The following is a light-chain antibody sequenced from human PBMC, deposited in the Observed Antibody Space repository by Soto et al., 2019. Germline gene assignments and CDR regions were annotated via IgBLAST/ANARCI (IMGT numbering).Light chain of an antibody. CDR1: QGIGSW. CDR2: AAS. V-gene: IGKV1D-16*01. Sequence: DIQMTQSPSSLSASVGDRVSITCRASQGIGSWVAWYQQKPGKGPKSLIFAASSLESGVSSRFSASGSGTDFTLTIDSLHPEDSATYYCQQYHTYPLSFGGGTKVAIK. CDR3: QQYHTYPLS. J-gene: IGKJ4*01.